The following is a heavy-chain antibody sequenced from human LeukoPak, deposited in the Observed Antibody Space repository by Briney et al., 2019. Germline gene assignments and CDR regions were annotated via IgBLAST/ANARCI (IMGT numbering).Heavy chain of an antibody. CDR2: IYYSGST. Sequence: SETLSLTCTVSGGSVSSGSYYWSWIRQPPGKALEWIGYIYYSGSTNYNPSLKSRVTISVDTSKNQFSLKLSSVTAADTAVYYCASTPVLRYSPYYGMDVWGQGTTVTVSS. CDR1: GGSVSSGSYY. CDR3: ASTPVLRYSPYYGMDV. V-gene: IGHV4-61*01. J-gene: IGHJ6*02. D-gene: IGHD3-9*01.